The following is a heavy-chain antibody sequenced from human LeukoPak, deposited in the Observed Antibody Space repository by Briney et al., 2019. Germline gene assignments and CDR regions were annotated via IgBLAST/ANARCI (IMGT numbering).Heavy chain of an antibody. CDR2: ISSSGSAI. Sequence: GGSLRLSCAVSGFTFANYAMTWVRQAPGKGLEWVSYISSSGSAIYYVDSVKGRFTVSRDNAKNSLFLQMNSPRAEDTAVYYCVRVKGSYFDYWGQGALVTVSS. D-gene: IGHD2-15*01. J-gene: IGHJ4*02. V-gene: IGHV3-48*01. CDR1: GFTFANYA. CDR3: VRVKGSYFDY.